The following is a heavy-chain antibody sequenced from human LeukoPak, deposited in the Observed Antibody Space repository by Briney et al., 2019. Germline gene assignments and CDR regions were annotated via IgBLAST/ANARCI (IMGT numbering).Heavy chain of an antibody. J-gene: IGHJ6*03. CDR2: IYYSGST. V-gene: IGHV4-39*07. D-gene: IGHD6-6*01. CDR3: ARVIGGSSGYYYYMDV. CDR1: GGSISSSSYY. Sequence: SETLSLTCTVSGGSISSSSYYWGWIRQPPGKGLEWIGSIYYSGSTYYNPSLKSRVTISVDTSKNQFSLKLSSVTAADTAVYYCARVIGGSSGYYYYMDVWGKGTTVTVSS.